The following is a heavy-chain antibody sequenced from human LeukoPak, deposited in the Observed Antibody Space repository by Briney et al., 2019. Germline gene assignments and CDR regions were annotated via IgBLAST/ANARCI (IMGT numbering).Heavy chain of an antibody. CDR3: ARVPSIAAQYYYYYMDV. J-gene: IGHJ6*03. Sequence: SETLSLTCTASGGSISSHYWSWIRQPPGKGLEWIGYIYYSGSTNYNPSLESRVTISVDTSKNQFSLKLSSVTAADTAVYYCARVPSIAAQYYYYYMDVWGKGTTVTVSS. CDR2: IYYSGST. D-gene: IGHD6-6*01. CDR1: GGSISSHY. V-gene: IGHV4-59*11.